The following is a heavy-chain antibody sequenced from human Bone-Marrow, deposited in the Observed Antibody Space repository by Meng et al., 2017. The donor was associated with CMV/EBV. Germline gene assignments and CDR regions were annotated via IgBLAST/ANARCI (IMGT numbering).Heavy chain of an antibody. D-gene: IGHD2-2*02. V-gene: IGHV4-34*01. CDR1: GGSFSGYY. CDR2: INHSGST. J-gene: IGHJ6*02. CDR3: ARGLRYCSSTSCYRPYYYYYYGMDV. Sequence: SETLSLTCAVYGGSFSGYYWSRIRQPPGKGLEWIGEINHSGSTNYNPSLKSRVTISVDTSKNQFSLKLSSVTAADTAVYYCARGLRYCSSTSCYRPYYYYYYGMDVWGQGTTVTVSS.